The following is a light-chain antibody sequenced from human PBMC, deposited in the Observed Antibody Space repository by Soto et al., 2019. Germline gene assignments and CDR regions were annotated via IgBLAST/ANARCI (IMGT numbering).Light chain of an antibody. CDR1: SNDVGDYNY. V-gene: IGLV2-11*01. J-gene: IGLJ7*01. Sequence: QSVLTQPRSVSGSPGQSVTISCTGTSNDVGDYNYVSWYQHHPGKAPKLMMFDVRKRPSGVPDRFSGSRSGNTASLTISGLQEEDEADYYCCSYAGRYTYVFGTGTQLTVL. CDR2: DVR. CDR3: CSYAGRYTYV.